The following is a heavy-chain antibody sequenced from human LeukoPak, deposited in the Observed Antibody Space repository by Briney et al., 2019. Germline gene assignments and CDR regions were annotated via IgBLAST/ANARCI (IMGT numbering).Heavy chain of an antibody. CDR1: GYTFTSYD. J-gene: IGHJ4*02. V-gene: IGHV1-8*03. CDR2: MNPNSGNT. D-gene: IGHD3-3*01. CDR3: VRAPLLRFLECLPPDY. Sequence: GASVKVSCKASGYTFTSYDINWLRQATGQGLEWMGWMNPNSGNTGYAQKFQGRVTITRNTSISTAYMELSSLRSEDTAVYYCVRAPLLRFLECLPPDYWGQGTLVTVSS.